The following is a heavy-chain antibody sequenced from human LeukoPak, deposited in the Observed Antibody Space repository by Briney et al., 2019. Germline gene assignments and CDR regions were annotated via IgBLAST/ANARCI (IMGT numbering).Heavy chain of an antibody. CDR2: IIPIFGTA. V-gene: IGHV1-69*13. D-gene: IGHD2-2*01. CDR3: ARGDVVVPAAMDY. Sequence: SVKVSCKASGGTFSSYAISWVRQAPGQGLEWMGGIIPIFGTANYAQKFQGRVTITADESTSTAYMELSSPRSEDTAVYYCARGDVVVPAAMDYWGQGTLVTVSS. CDR1: GGTFSSYA. J-gene: IGHJ4*02.